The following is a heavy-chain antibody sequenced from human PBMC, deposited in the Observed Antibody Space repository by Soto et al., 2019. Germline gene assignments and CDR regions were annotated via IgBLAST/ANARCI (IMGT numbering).Heavy chain of an antibody. CDR3: ARIRRTGTTRGDFDY. D-gene: IGHD1-7*01. V-gene: IGHV4-59*01. Sequence: QVQLQESGPGLVKPSETLSLTCTVSGGSISSYYWSWIRQPPGKGLEWIGYIYYSGSTNYNPSLKSRVTISLDTSKNQFSLKLSSVTAADTAVYYCARIRRTGTTRGDFDYWGQGTLVTASS. CDR1: GGSISSYY. CDR2: IYYSGST. J-gene: IGHJ4*02.